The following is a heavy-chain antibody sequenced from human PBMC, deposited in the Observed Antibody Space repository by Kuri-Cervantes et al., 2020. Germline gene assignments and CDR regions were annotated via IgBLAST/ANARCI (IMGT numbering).Heavy chain of an antibody. CDR2: ISGSGGST. CDR3: ARVRVYDSSGYYYSRDYYYYGMDV. V-gene: IGHV3-23*01. CDR1: GFTFSSYA. D-gene: IGHD3-22*01. Sequence: GGSLRLSCAASGFTFSSYAMSWVRQAPGKELEWVSAISGSGGSTYYADTVKGRFTISRDNSKNTLYLQMNSLRAEDTAVYYCARVRVYDSSGYYYSRDYYYYGMDVWGQGTTVTVSS. J-gene: IGHJ6*02.